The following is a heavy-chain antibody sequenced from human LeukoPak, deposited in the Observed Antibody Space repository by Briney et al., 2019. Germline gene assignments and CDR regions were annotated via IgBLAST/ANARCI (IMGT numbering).Heavy chain of an antibody. CDR1: GFTFSSYA. D-gene: IGHD6-13*01. Sequence: PGGSLRLSCAASGFTFSSYAMSWVRQAPGKGLEWVSAISGSGGSTYYADSVKGRFTISRDDSKNTLYLQMNSLRAEDTAVYYCAKDLGHAAAPRGYFDYWGQGTLVTVSS. CDR3: AKDLGHAAAPRGYFDY. J-gene: IGHJ4*02. V-gene: IGHV3-23*01. CDR2: ISGSGGST.